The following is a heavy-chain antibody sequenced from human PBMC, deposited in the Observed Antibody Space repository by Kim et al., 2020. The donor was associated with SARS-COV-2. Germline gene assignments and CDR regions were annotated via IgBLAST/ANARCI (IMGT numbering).Heavy chain of an antibody. Sequence: SETLSLTCAVYGGSFSGYYWSWIRQPPGKGLEWIGEINHSGSTNYNPSLKSRVTISVDTSKNQFSLKLSSVTAADTAVYYCARKFKSSGSYRYFDYWGQGTLVTVSS. D-gene: IGHD1-26*01. CDR1: GGSFSGYY. J-gene: IGHJ4*02. CDR3: ARKFKSSGSYRYFDY. V-gene: IGHV4-34*01. CDR2: INHSGST.